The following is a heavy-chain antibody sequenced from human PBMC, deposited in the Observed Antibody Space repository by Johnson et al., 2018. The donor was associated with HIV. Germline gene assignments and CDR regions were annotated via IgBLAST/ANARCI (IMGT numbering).Heavy chain of an antibody. Sequence: VQLVESGGGVVQPGVSLRLSCAASGFTFNNAWMNWVRQAPGKGLEWVGRIKSKSDGGTTDYAAAVIGRFTISRDNAENSLYLQMSSLRAEDTALYYCARASIPYDTRVWPFDIWGQGTMVTVSS. D-gene: IGHD3-22*01. J-gene: IGHJ3*02. CDR1: GFTFNNAW. CDR3: ARASIPYDTRVWPFDI. CDR2: IKSKSDGGTT. V-gene: IGHV3-15*01.